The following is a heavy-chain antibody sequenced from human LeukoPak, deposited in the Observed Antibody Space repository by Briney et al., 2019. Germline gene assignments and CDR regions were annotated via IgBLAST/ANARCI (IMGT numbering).Heavy chain of an antibody. V-gene: IGHV4-59*01. CDR2: IYYSGST. CDR1: GGSISTYY. D-gene: IGHD4-23*01. J-gene: IGHJ4*02. CDR3: ARDTGTVVDY. Sequence: SETLSLTCTVSGGSISTYYWSWIRQPPGKGLEWIGYIYYSGSTNYNPSLKSRVTTSLDTSKNQFSLKLSSVTAADTAVYYCARDTGTVVDYWGQGTLVTASS.